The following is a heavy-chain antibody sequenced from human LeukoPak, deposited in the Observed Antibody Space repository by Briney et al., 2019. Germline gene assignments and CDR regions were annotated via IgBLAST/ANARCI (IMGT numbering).Heavy chain of an antibody. V-gene: IGHV4-59*02. CDR1: GGSVSSYY. CDR2: IYYSGST. J-gene: IGHJ3*02. CDR3: AREGARWEPSFSAFDI. D-gene: IGHD1-26*01. Sequence: SETLSLTCTVSGGSVSSYYWSWIRQPPGKGLEWIGYIYYSGSTSYNPSLKSRVTISVDTSKNQFSLKLSSVTAADTAVYYCAREGARWEPSFSAFDIWGQGTMVTVSS.